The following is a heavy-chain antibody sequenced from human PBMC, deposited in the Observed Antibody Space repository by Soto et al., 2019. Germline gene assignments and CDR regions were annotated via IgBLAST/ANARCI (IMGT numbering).Heavy chain of an antibody. Sequence: EVQLVESGGGLVQPGGSLRLSCAASGFTFSSYWMSWVRQAPGKGLEWVANIKQDGSEKYYVDSVKGRFTISRDNAKNSLYLQMNSLRAEDTDVYYCARAREWEAAAGMDVWGQGTTVTVSS. CDR3: ARAREWEAAAGMDV. V-gene: IGHV3-7*05. CDR1: GFTFSSYW. J-gene: IGHJ6*02. D-gene: IGHD6-13*01. CDR2: IKQDGSEK.